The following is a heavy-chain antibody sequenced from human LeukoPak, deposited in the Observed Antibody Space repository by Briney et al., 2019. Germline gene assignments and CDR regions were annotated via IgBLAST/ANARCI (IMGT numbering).Heavy chain of an antibody. CDR2: IIPIFGTA. V-gene: IGHV1-69*06. J-gene: IGHJ4*02. CDR3: ATSLGGYYDY. Sequence: GASVKVSCKASGYTFTGYYMHWVRQAPGQGLEWMGGIIPIFGTANYAQKFQGRVTMTEDTSTDTAYMELSSLRSEDTAVYYCATSLGGYYDYWGQGTLVTVSS. CDR1: GYTFTGYY.